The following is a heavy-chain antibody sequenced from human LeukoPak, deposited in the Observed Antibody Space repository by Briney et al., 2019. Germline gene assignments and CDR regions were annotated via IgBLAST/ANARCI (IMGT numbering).Heavy chain of an antibody. Sequence: GGSLRLSCAVSGFTFSNSWMSWVRQAPGRGLEWVSYISESSSTKYYADSVKGRFTISRDNAQNSLFLQMSSLRAEDTAVYYCARGDAFSGDHWGQGTLVTVSS. CDR2: ISESSSTK. CDR1: GFTFSNSW. V-gene: IGHV3-48*01. CDR3: ARGDAFSGDH. D-gene: IGHD3-16*01. J-gene: IGHJ4*02.